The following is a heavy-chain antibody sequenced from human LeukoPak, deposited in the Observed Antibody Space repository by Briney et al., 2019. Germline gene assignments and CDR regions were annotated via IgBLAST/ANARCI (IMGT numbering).Heavy chain of an antibody. CDR2: IIPIFGTA. D-gene: IGHD1-14*01. CDR3: ARDLPDGSGAFDI. CDR1: GGTFSSYA. Sequence: SVKVSCKASGGTFSSYAISWVRQAPGQGLEWMGGIIPIFGTANYAQKFQGRVTITADESTSTAYMELSSPRSEDTAVYYCARDLPDGSGAFDIWGQGTMVTVSS. V-gene: IGHV1-69*01. J-gene: IGHJ3*02.